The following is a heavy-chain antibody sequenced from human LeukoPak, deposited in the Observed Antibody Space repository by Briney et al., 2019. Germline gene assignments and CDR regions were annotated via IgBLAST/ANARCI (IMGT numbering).Heavy chain of an antibody. CDR2: ISYDGSNK. Sequence: GGSLRLSCAASGFTLSSYAMHWVRQAPGKGLEWVAIISYDGSNKYYADSVKGRFTISRDNSKNTLYLQMNSLRAEDTAVYYCAREVVVLAADHWGQGTLVTVSS. D-gene: IGHD2-15*01. J-gene: IGHJ4*02. CDR3: AREVVVLAADH. CDR1: GFTLSSYA. V-gene: IGHV3-30*04.